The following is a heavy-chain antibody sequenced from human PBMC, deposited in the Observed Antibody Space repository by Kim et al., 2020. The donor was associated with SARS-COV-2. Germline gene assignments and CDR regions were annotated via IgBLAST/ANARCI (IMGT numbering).Heavy chain of an antibody. CDR2: IYYSGST. CDR1: GGSISSYY. V-gene: IGHV4-59*01. J-gene: IGHJ4*02. CDR3: AREHILTGYYIGVFDY. Sequence: SETLSLTCTVSGGSISSYYWSWIRQPPGKGLEWIGYIYYSGSTNYNPSLKSRVTISVDTSTNQFSLKLSSVTAADTAVYYCAREHILTGYYIGVFDYWGQGTLVTVSS. D-gene: IGHD3-9*01.